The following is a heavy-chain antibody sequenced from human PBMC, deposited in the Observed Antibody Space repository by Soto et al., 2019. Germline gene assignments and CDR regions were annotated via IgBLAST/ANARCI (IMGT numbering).Heavy chain of an antibody. CDR3: ARVYGSGTYPIDY. CDR2: IWSGGSDK. D-gene: IGHD3-10*01. J-gene: IGHJ4*02. CDR1: GFTFSKYS. Sequence: HPGGSLRLSCAASGFTFSKYSMNWVRQAPGKGLEWVTVIWSGGSDKYYADSVKGRFTISRDNSKNTLYLQMNSLRAEDTAVYYCARVYGSGTYPIDYWGQGTLVTVSS. V-gene: IGHV3-33*01.